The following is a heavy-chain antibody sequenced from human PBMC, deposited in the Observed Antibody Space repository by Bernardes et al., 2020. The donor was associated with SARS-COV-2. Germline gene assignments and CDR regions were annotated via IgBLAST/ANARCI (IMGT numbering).Heavy chain of an antibody. CDR2: ISVSGGST. D-gene: IGHD3-10*01. V-gene: IGHV3-23*01. J-gene: IGHJ3*02. CDR1: GFTFSTYA. Sequence: GSLRLSCVSSGFTFSTYAMSWVRQAPGKGLQWVSCISVSGGSTYYADFVKGRFTISRDNSNNTLYLKMNSLRAEDTALYYCAKDRGTDPRLGGFDIWGQGTMVTVSS. CDR3: AKDRGTDPRLGGFDI.